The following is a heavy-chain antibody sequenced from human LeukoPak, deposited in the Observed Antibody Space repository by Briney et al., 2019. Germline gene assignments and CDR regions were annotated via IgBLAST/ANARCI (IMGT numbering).Heavy chain of an antibody. D-gene: IGHD3-3*01. V-gene: IGHV3-30*18. CDR1: GFTFSSYG. CDR3: AKGLSGYRYYYYGMDV. J-gene: IGHJ6*02. Sequence: GRSLRLSCAASGFTFSSYGMHWVRQAPGKGLEWVAVISYDGSNKYYADSVKGRLTISRDNSKNTLYLQMNSLRAEDTAVYYCAKGLSGYRYYYYGMDVWGQGTTVTVS. CDR2: ISYDGSNK.